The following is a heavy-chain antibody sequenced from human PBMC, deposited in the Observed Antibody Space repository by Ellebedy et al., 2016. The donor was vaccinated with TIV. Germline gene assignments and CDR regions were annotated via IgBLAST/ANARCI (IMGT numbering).Heavy chain of an antibody. D-gene: IGHD3-22*01. J-gene: IGHJ4*02. CDR1: GFTFSSYA. V-gene: IGHV3-23*01. CDR3: VKCPYSSVCGYFHD. CDR2: TSDSGGST. Sequence: GESLKISXAASGFTFSSYAMSWVRQAPGKGLEWVSSTSDSGGSTYYADSVKGRFTISRDNSKNTLYLQMNSLRAEDTALYYCVKCPYSSVCGYFHDWGQGTLVTVSS.